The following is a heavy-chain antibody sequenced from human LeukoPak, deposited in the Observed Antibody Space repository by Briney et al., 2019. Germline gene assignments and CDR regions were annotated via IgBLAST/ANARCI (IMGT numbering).Heavy chain of an antibody. J-gene: IGHJ5*02. CDR3: AGPWDQVGFDP. CDR2: INPNSGGT. Sequence: VASVKVSCKASGYTFTGYYMHWVRQAPGQGLEWMGLINPNSGGTNYAQKFQGRVTMTRDTSISTAYMELIGLRSDDTAVYYCAGPWDQVGFDPWGQGTLVSVSS. V-gene: IGHV1-2*02. CDR1: GYTFTGYY. D-gene: IGHD1-26*01.